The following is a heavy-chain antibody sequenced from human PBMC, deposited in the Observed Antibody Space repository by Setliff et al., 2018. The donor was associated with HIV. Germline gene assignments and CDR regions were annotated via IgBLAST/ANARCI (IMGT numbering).Heavy chain of an antibody. CDR1: GGSISSGSYY. CDR2: IYTSGST. D-gene: IGHD3-22*01. CDR3: ARETYYYDNPQYYYYYMDV. Sequence: SETLSLTCTVSGGSISSGSYYWSWIRQPAGKGLEWIGRIYTSGSTNYNPSLKSRVTISVDTSKNQFYLKLRSVTAADTAVYYCARETYYYDNPQYYYYYMDVWGKGTTVTVSS. V-gene: IGHV4-61*02. J-gene: IGHJ6*03.